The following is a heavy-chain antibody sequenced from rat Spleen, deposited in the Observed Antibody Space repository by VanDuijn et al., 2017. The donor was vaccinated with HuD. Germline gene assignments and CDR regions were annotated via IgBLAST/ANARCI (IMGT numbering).Heavy chain of an antibody. J-gene: IGHJ4*01. V-gene: IGHV5-25*01. CDR1: GFTFSNFD. CDR3: ARHGYNSYVMDA. Sequence: EVQLVEAGGGLVQPGRSQKLSCSVAGFTFSNFDMAWVRQAPTKGLEWVSSISPSGVTYYRDSVKGRFTVSRENAKSSLYLQMESLRSGDTATYYCARHGYNSYVMDAWGQGASVTVSS. D-gene: IGHD1-9*01. CDR2: ISPSGVT.